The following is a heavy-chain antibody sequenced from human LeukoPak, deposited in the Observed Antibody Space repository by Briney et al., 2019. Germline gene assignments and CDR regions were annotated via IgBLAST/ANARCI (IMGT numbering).Heavy chain of an antibody. D-gene: IGHD3-22*01. Sequence: ASVKVSCKASGYTFTSYGISWVRQAPGQGLEWMGWINPNSGDTNYAQKFQGRVTMTRDTSMSTAHMELSGLNSDDTAVYYCARCHDSSGFYLPFDYWGQGTLVTVSS. CDR2: INPNSGDT. CDR1: GYTFTSYG. V-gene: IGHV1-2*02. CDR3: ARCHDSSGFYLPFDY. J-gene: IGHJ4*02.